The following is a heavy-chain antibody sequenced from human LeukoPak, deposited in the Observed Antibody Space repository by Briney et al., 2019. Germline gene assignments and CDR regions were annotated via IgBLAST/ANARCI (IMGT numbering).Heavy chain of an antibody. CDR3: AKDGGNSSGWYWGYYYYGMDV. CDR2: IGNTET. D-gene: IGHD6-19*01. J-gene: IGHJ6*02. Sequence: PGGSLRLSCATSGFPFETNAMSWVRQAPGKGLEWVATIGNTETFYADSVTGRFTISRDNSKNTLYLQMNSLRAEDTAVYYCAKDGGNSSGWYWGYYYYGMDVWGQGTTVTVSS. CDR1: GFPFETNA. V-gene: IGHV3-23*01.